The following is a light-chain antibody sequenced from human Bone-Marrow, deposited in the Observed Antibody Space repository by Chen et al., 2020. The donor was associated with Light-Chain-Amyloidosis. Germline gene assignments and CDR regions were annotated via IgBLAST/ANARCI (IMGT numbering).Light chain of an antibody. Sequence: EIVLTQSPGTLSLSPGEGANLSCRASQTISSNYLTWYQQKFGQAPRLLIYGSSSRATGIPDRFTGSGSGTDFTLTFNRLEPEDFAMYYCQQYGTSSLTFGGGTKVEIK. CDR1: QTISSNY. CDR2: GSS. J-gene: IGKJ4*01. V-gene: IGKV3-20*01. CDR3: QQYGTSSLT.